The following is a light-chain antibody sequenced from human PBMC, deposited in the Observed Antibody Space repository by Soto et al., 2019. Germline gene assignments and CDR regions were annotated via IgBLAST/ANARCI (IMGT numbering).Light chain of an antibody. V-gene: IGLV2-14*01. CDR2: EVS. CDR1: SSDVGGYSY. CDR3: SSYTSTSTVI. J-gene: IGLJ2*01. Sequence: QSVLTQPASVSGSPGQSITISCTGTSSDVGGYSYVSWYQQHLGKAPKLMIYEVSNRPSGVSNRFSGSKSGNTASLTISGLQAEDEADYYCSSYTSTSTVIFGGGTKLTVL.